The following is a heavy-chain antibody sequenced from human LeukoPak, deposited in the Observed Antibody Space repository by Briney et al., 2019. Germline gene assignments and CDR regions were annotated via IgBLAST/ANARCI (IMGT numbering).Heavy chain of an antibody. V-gene: IGHV3-23*01. CDR1: GFGFSYYD. CDR2: ISGTGDST. D-gene: IGHD3-22*01. Sequence: GGSLRLSCVASGFGFSYYDMNWVRQTPGKGLEWVSTISGTGDSTYYADSVKGRFTISRDNSKNTLYLQMDSLRAEDTAVYHCARDRAVGYYDSGGHVIFDYWGQGTLVTVSS. J-gene: IGHJ4*02. CDR3: ARDRAVGYYDSGGHVIFDY.